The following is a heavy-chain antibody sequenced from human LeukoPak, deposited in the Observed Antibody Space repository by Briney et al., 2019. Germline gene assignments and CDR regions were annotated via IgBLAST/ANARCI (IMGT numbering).Heavy chain of an antibody. Sequence: PGGSLRLSCAASGFTFSDSGMHWVRQASGKGLEWVGHIRSKVDSYATVYAASAKGRFTITRDDSENTAYLQMNSLNTEDTAVYYCATFPSGSWSAYWGQGTLVTVSS. V-gene: IGHV3-73*01. J-gene: IGHJ4*02. D-gene: IGHD1-26*01. CDR2: IRSKVDSYAT. CDR3: ATFPSGSWSAY. CDR1: GFTFSDSG.